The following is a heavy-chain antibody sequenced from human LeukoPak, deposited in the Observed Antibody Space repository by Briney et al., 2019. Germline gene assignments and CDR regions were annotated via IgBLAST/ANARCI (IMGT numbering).Heavy chain of an antibody. V-gene: IGHV3-23*01. J-gene: IGHJ6*03. D-gene: IGHD3-16*01. CDR2: INDNGAGT. Sequence: GGSLRLSCAASGFTFRSFAMSWVRQAPGKGLKWVATINDNGAGTYYADSVNGRFTVSRDNSYNTVSLQMNSLRDEDTGVYYCAKGLRTGVGPYRGYHYYMDVWGRGATVTVSS. CDR1: GFTFRSFA. CDR3: AKGLRTGVGPYRGYHYYMDV.